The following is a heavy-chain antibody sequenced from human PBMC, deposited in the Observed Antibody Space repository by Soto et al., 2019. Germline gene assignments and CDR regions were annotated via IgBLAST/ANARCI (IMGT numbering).Heavy chain of an antibody. Sequence: PSETLSHTCTFSGGSISSGGYYWSWIRQHPGKGLEWIGYIYYSGSTYYNPSLKSRVTISVDTSKNQFSLKLSSVTAADTAVYYCARDFTDSSGPTLGMGVWGQGTTVT. CDR1: GGSISSGGYY. V-gene: IGHV4-31*03. J-gene: IGHJ6*02. D-gene: IGHD6-19*01. CDR2: IYYSGST. CDR3: ARDFTDSSGPTLGMGV.